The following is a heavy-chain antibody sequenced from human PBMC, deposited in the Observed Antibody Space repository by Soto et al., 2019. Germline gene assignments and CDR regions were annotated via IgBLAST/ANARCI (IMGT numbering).Heavy chain of an antibody. CDR3: AKDQGGKIAARNYFDY. CDR2: ISGSGGST. D-gene: IGHD6-6*01. J-gene: IGHJ4*02. V-gene: IGHV3-23*01. CDR1: GFTFSSYA. Sequence: GGSLRLSCAASGFTFSSYAMSWVRQAPGKGLEWVSAISGSGGSTYYADSVKGRFTISRDNSKNTLYLQMNSLRAEDMAVYYCAKDQGGKIAARNYFDYWGQGTLVTVSS.